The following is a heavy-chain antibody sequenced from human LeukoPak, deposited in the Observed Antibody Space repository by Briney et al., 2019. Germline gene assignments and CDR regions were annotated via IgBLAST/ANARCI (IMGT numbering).Heavy chain of an antibody. CDR2: INHSGST. CDR3: ATLGEYYDSSGYYYN. D-gene: IGHD3-22*01. CDR1: GGSFSGYY. J-gene: IGHJ4*02. V-gene: IGHV4-34*01. Sequence: SETLSLTCAVYGGSFSGYYWSWIRQPPGKGLEWIGEINHSGSTYYNPSLKSRVTISVDSSKNQFSLKLTSVTTADTAVYYCATLGEYYDSSGYYYNWGQGTLITVSS.